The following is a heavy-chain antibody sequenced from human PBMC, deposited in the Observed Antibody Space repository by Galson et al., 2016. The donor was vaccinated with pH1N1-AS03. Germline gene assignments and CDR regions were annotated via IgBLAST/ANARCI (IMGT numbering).Heavy chain of an antibody. J-gene: IGHJ6*02. Sequence: SLRLSCAASGFTFSSYGMHWVRQAPGKGLEWVVVISYDGSNKYYADSVKGRFTISRDNSKNTLYLQMKSLRAEDTAVYYCAKDLGTHYYGMDVWGQGTTVTVSS. CDR1: GFTFSSYG. V-gene: IGHV3-30*18. CDR3: AKDLGTHYYGMDV. CDR2: ISYDGSNK.